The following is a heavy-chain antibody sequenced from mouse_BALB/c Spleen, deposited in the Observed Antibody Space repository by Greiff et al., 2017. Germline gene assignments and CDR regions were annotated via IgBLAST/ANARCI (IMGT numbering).Heavy chain of an antibody. Sequence: VQLQQTGPGLVKPGASVKISCEASGYSFTDYIMLWVQQSPGKSLEWIGNISTYYGSTSYNLRFKGKATLTVDKATNTLYMQLNSLTSEDSAVYYCARGCSEDAMDYWGQGTSVTVSS. CDR1: GYSFTDYI. J-gene: IGHJ4*01. V-gene: IGHV1-39*01. CDR3: ARGCSEDAMDY. D-gene: IGHD3-1*01. CDR2: ISTYYGST.